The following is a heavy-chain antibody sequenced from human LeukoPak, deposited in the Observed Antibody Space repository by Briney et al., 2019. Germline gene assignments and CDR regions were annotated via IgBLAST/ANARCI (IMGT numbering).Heavy chain of an antibody. CDR2: IKPNSGDT. D-gene: IGHD2-2*01. CDR3: ASTLGSCTSSSCPDIDY. V-gene: IGHV1-2*02. Sequence: GASVKVSCKASGYTFTAYSMHWVRQAPGQGLEWMGWIKPNSGDTNYAQKFQGRVTMTRDTSISAAYMELSRLRSDDTAVYYRASTLGSCTSSSCPDIDYWGQGTLVTVSS. CDR1: GYTFTAYS. J-gene: IGHJ4*02.